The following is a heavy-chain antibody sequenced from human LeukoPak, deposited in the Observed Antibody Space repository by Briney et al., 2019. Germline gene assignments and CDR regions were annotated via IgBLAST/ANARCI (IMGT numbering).Heavy chain of an antibody. V-gene: IGHV1-69*04. D-gene: IGHD4-17*01. CDR3: ARAGYGDYVAF. CDR2: IIPILGIA. Sequence: GASVKVSCKASGGTFSSYAISWVRQAPGQGLEWMGRIIPILGIANYAQKFQGRVTITADKSTSTAYMELSSPRSEDTAVYYCARAGYGDYVAFWGQGTLVTVSS. J-gene: IGHJ4*02. CDR1: GGTFSSYA.